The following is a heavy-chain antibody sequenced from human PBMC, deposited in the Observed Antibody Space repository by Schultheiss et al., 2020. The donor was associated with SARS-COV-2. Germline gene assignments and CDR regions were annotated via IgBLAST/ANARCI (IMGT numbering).Heavy chain of an antibody. Sequence: SETLSLTCTVSGVSITSGGYYWSWIRQPAGKGLEWIEHLHTSGSTNYSPSLKSRVTISVDTSKNQFSLKLSSVTAADTAVYYCAREGWSNYFDYWGQGTLVTVSS. CDR2: LHTSGST. D-gene: IGHD6-19*01. CDR3: AREGWSNYFDY. CDR1: GVSITSGGYY. V-gene: IGHV4-61*09. J-gene: IGHJ4*02.